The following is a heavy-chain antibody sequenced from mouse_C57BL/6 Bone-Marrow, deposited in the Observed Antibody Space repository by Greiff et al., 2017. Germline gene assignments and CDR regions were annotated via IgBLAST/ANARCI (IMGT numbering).Heavy chain of an antibody. Sequence: EVKVVESGGGLVKPGGSLKLSCAASGFTFSDYGMHWVRQAPEKGLEWVAYISSGSSTIYYADTVKGRFTISRDTAKNTLFLQMTSLRSEDTAMYYGARGYGSSYGYAMDYWGQGTSVTVSS. CDR3: ARGYGSSYGYAMDY. J-gene: IGHJ4*01. D-gene: IGHD1-1*01. V-gene: IGHV5-17*01. CDR2: ISSGSSTI. CDR1: GFTFSDYG.